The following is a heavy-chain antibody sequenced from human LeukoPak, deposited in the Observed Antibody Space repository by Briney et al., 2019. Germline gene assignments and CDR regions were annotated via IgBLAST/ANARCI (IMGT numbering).Heavy chain of an antibody. V-gene: IGHV4-34*01. CDR1: GGSFSNYY. CDR2: INDSGRI. D-gene: IGHD1-7*01. Sequence: SETLSLTCAVYGGSFSNYYWSWIRQPPGKGLQWIGEINDSGRINYNPSLMSRVTISVDTSKNQFSLRLTSVTARDTAVYYCARRWNYGRNYYIDVWGKGATVSVSS. J-gene: IGHJ6*03. CDR3: ARRWNYGRNYYIDV.